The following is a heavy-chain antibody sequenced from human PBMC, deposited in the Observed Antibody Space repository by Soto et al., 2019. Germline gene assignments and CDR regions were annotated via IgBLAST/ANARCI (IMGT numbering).Heavy chain of an antibody. V-gene: IGHV3-21*01. D-gene: IGHD1-20*01. CDR2: ISSSSSYI. CDR3: ARILIIGTTSGSYFAP. J-gene: IGHJ5*02. Sequence: EVQLVESGGGLVKPGGSLRLSCAASGVTFSSYTMNWVRQAPGKVLEWVSAISSSSSYIYYTDSVKGRFTISRDNVKNSLYLQMNGLRAEDTAVYYCARILIIGTTSGSYFAPWGQGTLVTVSS. CDR1: GVTFSSYT.